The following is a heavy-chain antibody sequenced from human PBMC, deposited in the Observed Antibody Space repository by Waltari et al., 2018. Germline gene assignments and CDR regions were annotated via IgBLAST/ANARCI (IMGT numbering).Heavy chain of an antibody. CDR3: ARDGLLAVYAIPPYYSYMDV. Sequence: QVQLVQSGAEVKKPGASVKVSCKAFGYTFTAYSIHWVRQAPGQGLEWMGKVNPSDGGTDYTQKFQGRVTMTRDTATSTVYMDLSSLKSEDTAVYYCARDGLLAVYAIPPYYSYMDVWGKGTTVTVSS. D-gene: IGHD2-8*02. V-gene: IGHV1-46*01. CDR1: GYTFTAYS. J-gene: IGHJ6*03. CDR2: VNPSDGGT.